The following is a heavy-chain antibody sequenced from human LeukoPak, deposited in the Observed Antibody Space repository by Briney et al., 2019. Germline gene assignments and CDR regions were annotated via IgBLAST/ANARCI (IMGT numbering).Heavy chain of an antibody. D-gene: IGHD6-19*01. J-gene: IGHJ4*02. CDR1: RYTFTGYY. CDR2: INPNSGGT. V-gene: IGHV1-2*02. CDR3: AREVSGWYVDY. Sequence: ASVNVSCNPSRYTFTGYYMHCERQPPGQRLEAMGWINPNSGGTNYAQKLQGRVTMTRDTSISTAYMELSRLRSDDTAVYYCAREVSGWYVDYWGQGTLVTVSS.